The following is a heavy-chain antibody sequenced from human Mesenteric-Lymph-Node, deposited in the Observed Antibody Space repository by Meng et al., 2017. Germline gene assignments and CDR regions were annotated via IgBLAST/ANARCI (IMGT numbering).Heavy chain of an antibody. CDR2: ISAYNGNT. CDR3: ARNRPRGVATGANWFDP. V-gene: IGHV1-18*01. D-gene: IGHD5-12*01. CDR1: GYTFISYG. J-gene: IGHJ5*02. Sequence: QVQLVQAGAEVKRPGASVKVSCKASGYTFISYGISWVRQAPGQGLEWMGWISAYNGNTNYAQKLQGRVTMTTDTSTSTAYMELRSLRSDDTAVYYCARNRPRGVATGANWFDPWGQGTLVTVSS.